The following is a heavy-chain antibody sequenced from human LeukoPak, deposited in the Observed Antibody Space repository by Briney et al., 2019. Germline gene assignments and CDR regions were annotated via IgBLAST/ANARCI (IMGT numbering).Heavy chain of an antibody. Sequence: PSETLSLTCTISGGSISDYYWAWIRQPPGKGLEWIGYVYHIGSTNYGPSLKSRVTISLDTSKNQFSLKLSSVTAADTAVYYCARDSYIGAPDAFDIWGQGTMVTVSS. J-gene: IGHJ3*02. V-gene: IGHV4-59*12. CDR3: ARDSYIGAPDAFDI. CDR1: GGSISDYY. CDR2: VYHIGST.